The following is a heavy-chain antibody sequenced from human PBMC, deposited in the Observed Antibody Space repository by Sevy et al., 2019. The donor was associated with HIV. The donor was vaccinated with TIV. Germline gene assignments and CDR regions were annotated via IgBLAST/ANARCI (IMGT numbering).Heavy chain of an antibody. CDR2: IYWDDDK. V-gene: IGHV2-5*02. CDR1: GFSLSTSGVG. D-gene: IGHD3-10*01. J-gene: IGHJ5*02. Sequence: SGPTLVNPTQTLTLTCTFSGFSLSTSGVGVGWIRQPPGKALEWLALIYWDDDKRYSPSLKSRLTITKDTSKNQVVLTMTNMDPLDIATYYCAHRRGITIVRGGNWFDPWGQGTLVTVSS. CDR3: AHRRGITIVRGGNWFDP.